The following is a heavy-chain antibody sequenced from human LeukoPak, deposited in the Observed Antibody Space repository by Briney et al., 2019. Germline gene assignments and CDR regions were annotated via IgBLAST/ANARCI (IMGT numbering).Heavy chain of an antibody. CDR3: ARGGSRVPTTLLWFGELLLFDY. CDR1: GGTFSSYA. V-gene: IGHV1-69*13. Sequence: SVKVSCKASGGTFSSYAISWVRQAPGQGLEWMGGIIPIFGTANYAQKFQGRVTITADESMSTAYMELSSLRSEDTAVYYCARGGSRVPTTLLWFGELLLFDYWGQGTLVTVSS. J-gene: IGHJ4*02. D-gene: IGHD3-10*01. CDR2: IIPIFGTA.